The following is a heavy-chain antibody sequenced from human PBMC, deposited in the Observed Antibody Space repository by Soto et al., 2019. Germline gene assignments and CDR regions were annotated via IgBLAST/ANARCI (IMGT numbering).Heavy chain of an antibody. CDR3: ARFKPESGSGWYYFDY. J-gene: IGHJ4*02. V-gene: IGHV1-18*01. CDR1: GYTFTSYG. D-gene: IGHD6-19*01. CDR2: ISAYNGNT. Sequence: ASVKVSCKASGYTFTSYGISWVRQAPGQGLEWMGWISAYNGNTNYAQKLQGRVTMTTDTSTSTAYMELRSLRSDDTAVYYCARFKPESGSGWYYFDYWGQGTLVTVSS.